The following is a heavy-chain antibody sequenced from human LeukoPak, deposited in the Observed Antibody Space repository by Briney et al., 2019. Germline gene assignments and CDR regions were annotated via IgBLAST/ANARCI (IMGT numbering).Heavy chain of an antibody. CDR1: GGTFSSYA. Sequence: GASVKVSCKASGGTFSSYAISWVRQAPGQGVEWMGIINPSGGSTSYAQKFQGRVTMTRDTSTSTVYMEVSSLRSEDTAVYYCARAPGSCTGGSCYSGFDYWGQGTLVTVSS. CDR3: ARAPGSCTGGSCYSGFDY. V-gene: IGHV1-46*01. CDR2: INPSGGST. D-gene: IGHD2-15*01. J-gene: IGHJ4*02.